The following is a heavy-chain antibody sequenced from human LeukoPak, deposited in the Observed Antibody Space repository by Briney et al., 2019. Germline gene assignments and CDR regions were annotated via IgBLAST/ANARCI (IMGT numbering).Heavy chain of an antibody. CDR1: GFTVSSNY. Sequence: GGSLRLSCAASGFTVSSNYMSWVRQAPGKGLEWVSVIYSGGSTYYADSVKGRFTISRDNSKNTLYLQMNSLRAEDTAVYYCARDGRYSYGHDAFDIWGQGTMVAVSS. CDR3: ARDGRYSYGHDAFDI. D-gene: IGHD5-18*01. J-gene: IGHJ3*02. CDR2: IYSGGST. V-gene: IGHV3-53*01.